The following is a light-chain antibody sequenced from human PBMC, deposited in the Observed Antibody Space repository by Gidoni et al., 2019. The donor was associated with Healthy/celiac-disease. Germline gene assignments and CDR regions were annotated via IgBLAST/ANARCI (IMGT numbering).Light chain of an antibody. Sequence: DIQMTQAPSSLAAAVGDRVTITCRASQSISSSLNWYQQKPGIAPMLLIYAASSLQSWVPSRFSGSGSGPDFTLTISSLPPEHFATYYCHQSYSTPTAVGQETRLAI. CDR3: HQSYSTPTA. J-gene: IGKJ5*01. CDR1: QSISSS. CDR2: AAS. V-gene: IGKV1-39*01.